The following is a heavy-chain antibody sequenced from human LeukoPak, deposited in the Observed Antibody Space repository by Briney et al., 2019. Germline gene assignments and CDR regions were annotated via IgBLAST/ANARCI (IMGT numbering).Heavy chain of an antibody. Sequence: GGSLRLSCAASGFTVSSNYMSWVRQAPGKGLEWVSVIYSGDSTYYADSVKGRFTISRDNSKNTLYLQMNSLRAEDTAVYYCARDKYYGSGSYAHFDYWGQGTLVTVSS. V-gene: IGHV3-66*02. CDR1: GFTVSSNY. CDR2: IYSGDST. J-gene: IGHJ4*02. D-gene: IGHD3-10*01. CDR3: ARDKYYGSGSYAHFDY.